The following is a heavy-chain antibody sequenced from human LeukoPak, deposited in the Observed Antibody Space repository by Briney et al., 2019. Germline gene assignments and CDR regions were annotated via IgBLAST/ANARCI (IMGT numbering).Heavy chain of an antibody. CDR1: GFTFSSYS. CDR3: AKRPRGDYLAPSDY. CDR2: ISGSGGST. J-gene: IGHJ4*02. V-gene: IGHV3-23*01. D-gene: IGHD3-10*01. Sequence: GGSLRLSCAASGFTFSSYSMSWVRQAPGKGLEWVSGISGSGGSTYYADSVKGRFTISRDNSKNRLYLQMNSLRAEDTAVYYCAKRPRGDYLAPSDYGGQGTLVTVS.